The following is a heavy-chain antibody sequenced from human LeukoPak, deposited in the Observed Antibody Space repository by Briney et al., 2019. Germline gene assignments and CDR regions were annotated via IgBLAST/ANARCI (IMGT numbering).Heavy chain of an antibody. Sequence: AGRSLRLSCAASGFTFSSYAMHWVRQAPGKGLEWVAVISYDGSNKYYADSVKGRFTISRDNSKNTLYLQMNSLRAEDTAVYYCARERELEIDYWGQGTLVTVSS. CDR3: ARERELEIDY. CDR1: GFTFSSYA. V-gene: IGHV3-30*04. D-gene: IGHD1-7*01. CDR2: ISYDGSNK. J-gene: IGHJ4*02.